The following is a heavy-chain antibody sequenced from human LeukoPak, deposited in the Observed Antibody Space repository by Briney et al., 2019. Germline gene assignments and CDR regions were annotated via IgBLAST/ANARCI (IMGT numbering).Heavy chain of an antibody. CDR2: ISSSSSYI. V-gene: IGHV3-21*01. Sequence: GGSLRLSCAASGFTFSSYSMNWLRQAPGKGLEWVSSISSSSSYIYYADSVKGRFTISRDNAKNSLYLQMNSLRAEDTAVYYCARDRWYYGSGSYSGFDYWGQGTLVTVSS. CDR3: ARDRWYYGSGSYSGFDY. CDR1: GFTFSSYS. D-gene: IGHD3-10*01. J-gene: IGHJ4*02.